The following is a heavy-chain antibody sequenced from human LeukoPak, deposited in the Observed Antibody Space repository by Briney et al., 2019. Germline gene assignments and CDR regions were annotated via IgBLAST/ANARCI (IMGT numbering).Heavy chain of an antibody. J-gene: IGHJ4*02. V-gene: IGHV4-34*01. D-gene: IGHD1-26*01. Sequence: SETLSLTCAVYGGSFSGYYWSWIRQPPGKGLEWIGEINHSGSTNYNPSLKSRVTISVDTSKNQFSLKLSSVTAADTAVYYCARMPLRHSGSSFDYWGQGTLVTVSS. CDR2: INHSGST. CDR3: ARMPLRHSGSSFDY. CDR1: GGSFSGYY.